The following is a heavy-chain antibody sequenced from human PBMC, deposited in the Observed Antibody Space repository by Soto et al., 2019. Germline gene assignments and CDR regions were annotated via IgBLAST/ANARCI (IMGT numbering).Heavy chain of an antibody. V-gene: IGHV3-48*02. CDR3: ARASGDWLVASFDY. D-gene: IGHD6-19*01. CDR2: ISSSSSTI. Sequence: AGGSLRLSCAASGFTFSSYSMNWVRQAPGKGLEWVSYISSSSSTIYYADSVKGRFTISRDNAKNSLYLQMNSLRDEDTAVYYCARASGDWLVASFDYWGQGTLVTVSS. CDR1: GFTFSSYS. J-gene: IGHJ4*02.